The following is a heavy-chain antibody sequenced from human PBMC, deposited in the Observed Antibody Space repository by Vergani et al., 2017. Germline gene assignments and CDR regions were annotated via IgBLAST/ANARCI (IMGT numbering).Heavy chain of an antibody. Sequence: EVELVQSGPEMRKPGESLKISCNGSEYSFGNYWIGWVRQMPRKGLEWMGIIYPADSDTRYSPSFQGQVTISADKSISTAFLQWDSLKASDTALYYCARHTTYTDSWGQGTLVTVSS. CDR1: EYSFGNYW. J-gene: IGHJ4*02. CDR3: ARHTTYTDS. D-gene: IGHD1-1*01. CDR2: IYPADSDT. V-gene: IGHV5-51*01.